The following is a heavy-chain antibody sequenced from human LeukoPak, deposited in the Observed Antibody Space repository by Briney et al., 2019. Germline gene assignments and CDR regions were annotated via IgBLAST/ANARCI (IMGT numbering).Heavy chain of an antibody. V-gene: IGHV3-74*03. D-gene: IGHD2-15*01. Sequence: GGSLRLSCVASGFTFSNHWMQWVRQAPGKGLVWVSRINSDGSITTYADSVKGRFTVSRDNAKNTLFLQMNSLSDEDTAVYYCARGGYCSGGACYRGFDSWGQGTLVTVSS. J-gene: IGHJ4*02. CDR1: GFTFSNHW. CDR2: INSDGSIT. CDR3: ARGGYCSGGACYRGFDS.